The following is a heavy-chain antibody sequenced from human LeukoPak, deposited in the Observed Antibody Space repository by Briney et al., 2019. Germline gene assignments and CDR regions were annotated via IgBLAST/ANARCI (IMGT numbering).Heavy chain of an antibody. J-gene: IGHJ4*02. CDR2: IVVGSGNT. Sequence: SVKVSCKASGFTLRTSAVQWVRQARGQLLEWIGWIVVGSGNTNYAEKFQGRVSITRDTSTSTASMELSSLRSEDTAVYYCARAIRNQLLSDYWGQGTLVTVSS. CDR3: ARAIRNQLLSDY. V-gene: IGHV1-58*01. D-gene: IGHD2-2*01. CDR1: GFTLRTSA.